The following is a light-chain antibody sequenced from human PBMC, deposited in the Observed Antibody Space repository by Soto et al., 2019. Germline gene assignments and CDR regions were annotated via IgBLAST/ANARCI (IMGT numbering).Light chain of an antibody. CDR2: LESSGSY. CDR1: SGHSTYI. Sequence: QLVLTQSSSASASLGSSVKLTCTLSSGHSTYIIAWHQQQPGKAPRYLMKLESSGSYNKGSGVPDRFSGSSSGADRYLIISNLQSEDEADYYCETWDSSLWVFGGGTKLTVL. CDR3: ETWDSSLWV. J-gene: IGLJ3*02. V-gene: IGLV4-60*03.